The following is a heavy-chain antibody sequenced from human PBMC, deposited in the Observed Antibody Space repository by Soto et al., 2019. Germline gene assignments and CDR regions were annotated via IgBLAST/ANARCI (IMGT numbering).Heavy chain of an antibody. CDR2: ISSRNSFI. J-gene: IGHJ6*02. CDR3: ARDPARSTRPYYLGMDV. Sequence: GGSLRLSCAASGFTFNTYSMNWVRQAPGKGLEWVSFISSRNSFIYYADSVRGRFTISRDNAKNSVFLPMNSLRVEDTAVYYCARDPARSTRPYYLGMDVWGQGTTVTV. CDR1: GFTFNTYS. D-gene: IGHD2-2*01. V-gene: IGHV3-21*01.